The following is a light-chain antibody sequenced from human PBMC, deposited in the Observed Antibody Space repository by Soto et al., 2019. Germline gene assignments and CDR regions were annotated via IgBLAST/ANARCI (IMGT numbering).Light chain of an antibody. CDR3: QQYDILPPT. V-gene: IGKV1-33*01. J-gene: IGKJ4*01. Sequence: DIQMTQSPSSLSASVGDRVTITCQASQDMRNYLNWYQQKPGKAPKLLIYGASNLEAGVTPRFSGSGSGTEFSLTITSLQPEDIAVYYCQQYDILPPTFGGGTKVDIK. CDR2: GAS. CDR1: QDMRNY.